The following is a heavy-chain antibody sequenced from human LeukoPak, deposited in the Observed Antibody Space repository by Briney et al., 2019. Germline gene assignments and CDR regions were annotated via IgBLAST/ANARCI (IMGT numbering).Heavy chain of an antibody. CDR3: AKQTDTTGSRGGAFDI. CDR1: GFTFSSYW. V-gene: IGHV3-7*03. D-gene: IGHD3-22*01. Sequence: PGGSLRLSCAASGFTFSSYWMNWARQAPGKGLEWVASINHNGNVNYYVDPVKGRFTISRDNSKNTLFLQMSGLGAEDTAVYYCAKQTDTTGSRGGAFDIWGQGTMVTVSS. J-gene: IGHJ3*02. CDR2: INHNGNVN.